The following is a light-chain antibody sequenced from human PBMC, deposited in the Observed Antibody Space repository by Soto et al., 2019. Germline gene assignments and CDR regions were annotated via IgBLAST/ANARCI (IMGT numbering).Light chain of an antibody. J-gene: IGLJ1*01. CDR2: DVS. Sequence: QSALTQPASVSGSPGQSITISCTGTSSDVGGYNYVSWYQQHPGKVPRLMIYDVSYRPSGVSNRFSGSKSGNTASLTISGLQAEDEADYYCSSYAGSKNWVFGTGTKVTVL. V-gene: IGLV2-14*01. CDR1: SSDVGGYNY. CDR3: SSYAGSKNWV.